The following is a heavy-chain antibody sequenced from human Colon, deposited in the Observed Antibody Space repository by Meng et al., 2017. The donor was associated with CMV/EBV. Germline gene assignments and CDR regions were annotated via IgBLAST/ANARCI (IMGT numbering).Heavy chain of an antibody. J-gene: IGHJ4*02. CDR3: VKGTSADFWSDYYDS. Sequence: GESLKISCEASGFTFSHYWMSWVRQAPGKGLEWVANIREDGESKFYADSVRGRFTISRDNVKNSLYLQMNSLRAEDTAWYYCVKGTSADFWSDYYDSWGQGTLVTVSS. V-gene: IGHV3-7*03. CDR1: GFTFSHYW. D-gene: IGHD3-3*01. CDR2: IREDGESK.